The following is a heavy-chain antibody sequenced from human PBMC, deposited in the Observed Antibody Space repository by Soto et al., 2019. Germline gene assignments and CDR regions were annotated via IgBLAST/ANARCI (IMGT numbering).Heavy chain of an antibody. CDR1: GGSIISGGYY. CDR2: IYYSGNT. CDR3: ARDRLMATAGTARHYFGLDV. V-gene: IGHV4-31*03. J-gene: IGHJ6*02. D-gene: IGHD5-18*01. Sequence: PSETLSLTCTFSGGSIISGGYYWSWVRQNPRRGLEWIGNIYYSGNTYYNPSLKSRLTISVDTSKNQFSLNLSSVTAADTAVYYCARDRLMATAGTARHYFGLDVWGQGTTVTVSS.